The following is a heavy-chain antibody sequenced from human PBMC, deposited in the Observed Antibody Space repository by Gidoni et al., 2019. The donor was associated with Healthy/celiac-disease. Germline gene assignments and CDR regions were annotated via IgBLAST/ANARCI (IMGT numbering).Heavy chain of an antibody. Sequence: QVQLVQSGAEVKKPGSSVQVSCKASGGTFSSDAISWVRQAPGQGLEWMGGIIPSIGTTNYRQKFQGRVTITADVSTRTAYMELSSLRSEDTAVYYCAGVRGGPHGSITLGGVIGDWGQGTLVTVSS. CDR1: GGTFSSDA. CDR2: IIPSIGTT. CDR3: AGVRGGPHGSITLGGVIGD. V-gene: IGHV1-69*01. D-gene: IGHD3-16*02. J-gene: IGHJ4*02.